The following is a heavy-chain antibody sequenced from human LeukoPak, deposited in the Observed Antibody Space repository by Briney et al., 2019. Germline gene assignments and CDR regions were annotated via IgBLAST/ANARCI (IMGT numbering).Heavy chain of an antibody. CDR1: GFTFSSYA. D-gene: IGHD6-19*01. J-gene: IGHJ4*02. Sequence: KAGTSLRLSCAASGFTFSSYAMHWVRQAPGQGLEWMGIINPSGGSTSYAQKFQGRVTMTRDTSTSTVYMELSSLRSEDTAVYYCAILGGWLDRGWVDYWGQGTLVTVSS. V-gene: IGHV1-46*01. CDR2: INPSGGST. CDR3: AILGGWLDRGWVDY.